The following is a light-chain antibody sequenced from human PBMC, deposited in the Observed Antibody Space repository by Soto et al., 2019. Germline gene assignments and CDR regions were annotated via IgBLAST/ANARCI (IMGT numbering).Light chain of an antibody. Sequence: DIQMTQSPSTLSASIGDRVTITCRASQTINNWLAWYQQKPGKAPNLLIYHASNLETGVPSRFSGSAFGTEFTLTFSSLQPDDFATDYCQHYNSYPWTFGQGTKVEIK. V-gene: IGKV1-5*01. CDR3: QHYNSYPWT. CDR2: HAS. CDR1: QTINNW. J-gene: IGKJ1*01.